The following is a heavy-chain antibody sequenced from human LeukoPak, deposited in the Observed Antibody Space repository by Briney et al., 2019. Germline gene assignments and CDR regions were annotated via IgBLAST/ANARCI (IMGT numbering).Heavy chain of an antibody. Sequence: WETLSLTCAVYGGSFSGYYWSWIRQPPGKGLDWIGEINHSGSTNYNPSLKSRVTISVDTSKNQCSLKLSSVTAADTAVYYCARGHDTMVRGVMRPFDYWGQGTLVTVSS. CDR1: GGSFSGYY. CDR2: INHSGST. D-gene: IGHD3-10*01. V-gene: IGHV4-34*01. J-gene: IGHJ4*02. CDR3: ARGHDTMVRGVMRPFDY.